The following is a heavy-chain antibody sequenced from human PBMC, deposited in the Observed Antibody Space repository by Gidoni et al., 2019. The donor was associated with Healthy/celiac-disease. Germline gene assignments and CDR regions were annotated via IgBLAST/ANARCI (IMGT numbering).Heavy chain of an antibody. CDR1: GFPSSSFA. Sequence: EVQLLESGGGLVQPGGSLRLSCAASGFPSSSFAMSWVRQAPGKGLEWVSAISGSGGGIYYADSVKGRFTISRDNSKNTLYLQMNSLRAEDAALYYCALGVVVVPAAYYDYWGQGTLVTVSS. J-gene: IGHJ4*02. CDR2: ISGSGGGI. CDR3: ALGVVVVPAAYYDY. D-gene: IGHD2-2*01. V-gene: IGHV3-23*01.